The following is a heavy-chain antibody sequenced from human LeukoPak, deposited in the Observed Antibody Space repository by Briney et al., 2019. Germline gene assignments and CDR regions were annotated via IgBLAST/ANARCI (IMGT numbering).Heavy chain of an antibody. CDR3: AKDIGSGSYTTHAFDI. Sequence: GRSLRLSCAASGFTFDDYAMHWVRQAPGKGLEWVSGISWNSGSIGYADSVKGRFTTSRDNAKNSLYLQMNSLRAEDTALYYCAKDIGSGSYTTHAFDIWGQGTMVTVSS. J-gene: IGHJ3*02. V-gene: IGHV3-9*01. CDR2: ISWNSGSI. D-gene: IGHD3-10*01. CDR1: GFTFDDYA.